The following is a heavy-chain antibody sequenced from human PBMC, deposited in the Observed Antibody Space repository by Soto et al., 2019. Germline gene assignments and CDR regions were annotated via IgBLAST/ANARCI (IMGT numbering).Heavy chain of an antibody. CDR1: GGSFIDFS. V-gene: IGHV4-34*01. CDR3: ASKGGSAMGRAFDI. CDR2: INPGEIT. J-gene: IGHJ3*02. D-gene: IGHD1-26*01. Sequence: PPDNLSLTWACYGGSFIDFSWSWIRQSPGKGLEWIGEINPGEITNYNPSLKTRVTMSLDTANNQFSLKLHSVIAADTAVEYCASKGGSAMGRAFDIWSKGTRVT.